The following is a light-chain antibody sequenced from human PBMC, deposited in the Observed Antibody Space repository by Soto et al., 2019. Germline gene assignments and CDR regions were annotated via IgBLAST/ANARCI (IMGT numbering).Light chain of an antibody. CDR2: KAS. V-gene: IGKV1-5*03. CDR3: QQYLPYSALS. CDR1: ESITTW. J-gene: IGKJ4*01. Sequence: DVQMTQSPSSLSASVGDTVTITCRASESITTWVAWYQQKTGKAPTLLIYKASTVESGVPSRFSGRGSGTVFALPISTLQPNDVATYYSQQYLPYSALSFGGGTK.